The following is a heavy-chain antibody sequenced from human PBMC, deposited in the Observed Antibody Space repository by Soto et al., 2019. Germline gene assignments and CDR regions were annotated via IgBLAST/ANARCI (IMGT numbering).Heavy chain of an antibody. CDR1: GFTFSSYG. J-gene: IGHJ5*02. Sequence: ESGGGVVQPGRSLRLSCAASGFTFSSYGMHWVRQAPGKGLEWVAVIWYDGSNKYYADSVKGRFTISRDNSKNTLYLQMNSLRAEDTAVYYCARALGLGNWFDPWGQGTLVTVSS. CDR2: IWYDGSNK. V-gene: IGHV3-33*01. D-gene: IGHD1-26*01. CDR3: ARALGLGNWFDP.